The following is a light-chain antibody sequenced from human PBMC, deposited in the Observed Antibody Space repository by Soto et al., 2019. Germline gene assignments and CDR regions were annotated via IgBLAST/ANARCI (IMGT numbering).Light chain of an antibody. J-gene: IGLJ1*01. CDR3: AAWDDNLNAYV. Sequence: QAVVTQPPSVSAAPGQKVTISCSGSSSNIGGNSVSWYQQLPGTAPKLLIYLGDQRASGVSDRFSGSKSGTSASLAINGLRSDDEADYYCAAWDDNLNAYVFGSGTKLTVL. V-gene: IGLV1-47*02. CDR1: SSNIGGNS. CDR2: LGD.